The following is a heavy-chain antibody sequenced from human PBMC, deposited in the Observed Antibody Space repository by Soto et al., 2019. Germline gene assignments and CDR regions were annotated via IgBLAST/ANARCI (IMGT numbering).Heavy chain of an antibody. Sequence: ASVKVSCKASGYTFTSYYMHWVRQAPGQGLEWMGIINPSGGSTSYAQKFQGRVTMTRDTSTSTVYMELSSLRSEDTAVYYCARDRRHLKHIVVVTAIPLIPNSYYYYGMDVWGQGTTVTV. CDR3: ARDRRHLKHIVVVTAIPLIPNSYYYYGMDV. D-gene: IGHD2-21*02. CDR2: INPSGGST. CDR1: GYTFTSYY. J-gene: IGHJ6*02. V-gene: IGHV1-46*01.